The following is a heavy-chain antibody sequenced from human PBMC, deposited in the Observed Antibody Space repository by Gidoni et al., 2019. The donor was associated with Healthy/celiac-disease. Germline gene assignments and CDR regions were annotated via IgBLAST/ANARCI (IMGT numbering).Heavy chain of an antibody. CDR3: ARAAVAGTGWFDP. J-gene: IGHJ5*02. V-gene: IGHV3-13*01. D-gene: IGHD6-19*01. CDR2: IGTAGDT. CDR1: GFTFSSYD. Sequence: EVQLVASGGGLVQPGGSLRLSCAASGFTFSSYDMHGVRQATGNGLEWVSAIGTAGDTYYPGSVKGRLTISRENAKNSLYLQMNSLRAGDTAVYYCARAAVAGTGWFDPWGQGTRVTVS.